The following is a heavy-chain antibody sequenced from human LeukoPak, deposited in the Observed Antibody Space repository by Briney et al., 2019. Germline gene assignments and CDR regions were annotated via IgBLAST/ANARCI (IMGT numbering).Heavy chain of an antibody. CDR1: GGSFSGYY. Sequence: SETLSLTCAVYGGSFSGYYWNWIRQPPGKGLEWIGGINHSGNTSYNPSLKSRVTISADTSKNQFSLKLISVTAADTAVYYCARQTGSGLFILPGGQGTLVTVSS. CDR2: INHSGNT. J-gene: IGHJ4*02. D-gene: IGHD3/OR15-3a*01. CDR3: ARQTGSGLFILP. V-gene: IGHV4-34*01.